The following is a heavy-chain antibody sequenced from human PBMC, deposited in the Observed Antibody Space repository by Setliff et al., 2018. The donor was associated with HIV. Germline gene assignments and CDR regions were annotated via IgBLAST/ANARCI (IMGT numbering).Heavy chain of an antibody. J-gene: IGHJ5*02. CDR2: ISHSGSP. V-gene: IGHV4-38-2*02. CDR1: GYSISSGYY. D-gene: IGHD3-22*01. CDR3: ASRIYYYDRRRVLREEGFDP. Sequence: SETLSLTCTVSGYSISSGYYWGWIRQPPGKGLEWIGSISHSGSPYYTAALRSLITISADTSKNQFSLKLNSVTAADTAVYNCASRIYYYDRRRVLREEGFDPWGQGTLGNVSS.